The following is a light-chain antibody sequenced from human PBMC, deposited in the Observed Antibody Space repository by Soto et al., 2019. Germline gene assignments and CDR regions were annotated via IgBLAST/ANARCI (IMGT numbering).Light chain of an antibody. Sequence: QSALTQSASVSGAPGQSITFSCTGSSSDVGSSNLVSWYQQHPGKAPKLMIYDGTRRPSGVSNRFSGSKSGSTASLTISGLQAEADADYYCCSYAGSSTFVFGTGTKLTVL. J-gene: IGLJ1*01. V-gene: IGLV2-23*01. CDR1: SSDVGSSNL. CDR2: DGT. CDR3: CSYAGSSTFV.